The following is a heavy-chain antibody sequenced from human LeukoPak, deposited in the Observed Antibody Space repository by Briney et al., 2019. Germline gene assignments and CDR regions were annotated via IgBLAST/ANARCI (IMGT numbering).Heavy chain of an antibody. V-gene: IGHV4-4*07. CDR3: ARSAFLVTAPGLYYFDH. Sequence: PSETLSLTCTVSGGSISSYYWSWIRQPAGKGLEWIGHIYNSGSTNYNPSLKGRVTMSVATSKNQFSLHLSSVTAADTAVYYCARSAFLVTAPGLYYFDHWGQGTLVAVSS. CDR2: IYNSGST. CDR1: GGSISSYY. D-gene: IGHD6-13*01. J-gene: IGHJ4*02.